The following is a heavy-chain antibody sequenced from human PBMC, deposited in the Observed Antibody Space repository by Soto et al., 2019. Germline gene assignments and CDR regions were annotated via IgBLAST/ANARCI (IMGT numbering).Heavy chain of an antibody. J-gene: IGHJ3*02. CDR1: GYPSTSYY. D-gene: IGHD1-26*01. CDR3: ARGKTLGATTPLDAFDI. V-gene: IGHV1-46*01. Sequence: GXSVTVSCNATGYPSTSYYMHWLRQPPGQGLERMGIINPSGGSTSYAQKFQGRVTMTRDTSTSTVYMELSSLRSEDKAVYYCARGKTLGATTPLDAFDIWGQGTMVTVSS. CDR2: INPSGGST.